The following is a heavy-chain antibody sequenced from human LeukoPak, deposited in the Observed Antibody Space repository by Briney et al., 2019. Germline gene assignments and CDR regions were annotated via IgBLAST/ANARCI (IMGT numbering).Heavy chain of an antibody. CDR3: AREMYYYGSGSYYYYYGMDV. V-gene: IGHV3-30*03. Sequence: GGSLRLSCAASGVIFSSYGMHWVRQAPGKGLEWVAVISYDGSNKYYADSVKGRFTISRDNSKNTLYLQMNSLRAEDTAVYYCAREMYYYGSGSYYYYYGMDVWGQGTTVTVSS. J-gene: IGHJ6*02. D-gene: IGHD3-10*01. CDR1: GVIFSSYG. CDR2: ISYDGSNK.